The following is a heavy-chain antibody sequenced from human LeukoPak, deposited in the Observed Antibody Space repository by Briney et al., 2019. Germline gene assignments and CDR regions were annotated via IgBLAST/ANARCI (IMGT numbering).Heavy chain of an antibody. CDR1: GFTFSSYG. CDR2: VSYDGRDQ. V-gene: IGHV3-30*18. Sequence: GGSLRLSCAASGFTFSSYGMHWVRQAPGKGLEWVAVVSYDGRDQYYADSVKGRFTISRDNSRNKLYLQMNSLRAEDTALYFCAKDPCTNCHPLYYFGYWGQGTLVTVSS. CDR3: AKDPCTNCHPLYYFGY. J-gene: IGHJ4*02. D-gene: IGHD2-2*01.